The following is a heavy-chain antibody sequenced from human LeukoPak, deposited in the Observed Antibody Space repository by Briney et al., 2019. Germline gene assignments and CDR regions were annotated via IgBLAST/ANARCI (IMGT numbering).Heavy chain of an antibody. CDR2: IKQDGSEK. CDR1: GFTFSSYW. J-gene: IGHJ4*02. D-gene: IGHD3-22*01. CDR3: ATTPTSTYYYDSSGYPLGQYYFDY. V-gene: IGHV3-7*01. Sequence: GGSLRLSCAASGFTFSSYWMSWVRQAPGKGLEWVANIKQDGSEKYYVDSVKGRFTISRDNAKNSLYLQMNSLRAEDTAVYYCATTPTSTYYYDSSGYPLGQYYFDYWGQGTLVTVSS.